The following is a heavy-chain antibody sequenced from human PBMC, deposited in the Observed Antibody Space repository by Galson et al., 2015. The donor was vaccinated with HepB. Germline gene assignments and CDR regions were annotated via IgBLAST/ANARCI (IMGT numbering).Heavy chain of an antibody. CDR1: GYTFTSYD. CDR3: ARPAYDFWSGHDAFDI. CDR2: INPNSGGT. V-gene: IGHV1-2*06. Sequence: SVKVSCKASGYTFTSYDINWVRQATGQGLEWMGRINPNSGGTNYAQKFQGRVTMTRDTSISTAYMELSRLRSDDTAVYYCARPAYDFWSGHDAFDIWGQGTMVTVSS. J-gene: IGHJ3*02. D-gene: IGHD3-3*01.